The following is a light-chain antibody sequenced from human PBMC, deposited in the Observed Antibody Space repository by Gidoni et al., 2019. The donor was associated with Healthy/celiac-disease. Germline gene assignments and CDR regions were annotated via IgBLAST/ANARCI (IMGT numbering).Light chain of an antibody. CDR1: QSVSSY. Sequence: EIVLTQSPATLSLSPGERATLSCRASQSVSSYLAWYHQKPGQAPRLLIYDASNRATGIPARFSGSGSGTDFTLPLSSLEPEDFAVYYCQQRSNWPPYTFGQGTKLEIK. CDR2: DAS. V-gene: IGKV3-11*01. CDR3: QQRSNWPPYT. J-gene: IGKJ2*01.